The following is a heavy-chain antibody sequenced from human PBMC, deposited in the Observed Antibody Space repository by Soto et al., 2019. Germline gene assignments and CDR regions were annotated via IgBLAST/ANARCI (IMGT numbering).Heavy chain of an antibody. CDR1: GYTFTSYY. CDR3: ARGTTVAQPYYYYGMDA. V-gene: IGHV1-46*01. CDR2: INPSGGST. J-gene: IGHJ6*02. D-gene: IGHD4-17*01. Sequence: ASVKVSCKASGYTFTSYYMHWVRQAPGQGLEWMGIINPSGGSTSYAQKFQGRVTMTRDTSTSTVYMELSSLRSEDTAVYYCARGTTVAQPYYYYGMDAWGQGTTVTVSS.